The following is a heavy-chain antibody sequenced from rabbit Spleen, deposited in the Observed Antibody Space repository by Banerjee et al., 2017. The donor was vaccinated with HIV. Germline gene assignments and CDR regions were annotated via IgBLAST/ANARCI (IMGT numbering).Heavy chain of an antibody. Sequence: QEQLEESGGGLVKPGGTLTLTCKASGFSFSSTYYMCWVRQAPGKGLELIACIEAGSSGFTYFASWAKGRFTISKTSSTTVTLQMTSLTAADTATYFCARDTSSSFSSFGMVLWGPGTLVTVS. V-gene: IGHV1S45*01. CDR2: IEAGSSGFT. D-gene: IGHD1-1*01. J-gene: IGHJ6*01. CDR3: ARDTSSSFSSFGMVL. CDR1: GFSFSSTYY.